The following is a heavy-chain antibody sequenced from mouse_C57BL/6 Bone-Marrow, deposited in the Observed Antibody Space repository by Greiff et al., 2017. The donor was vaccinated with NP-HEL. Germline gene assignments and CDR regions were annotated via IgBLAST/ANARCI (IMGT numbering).Heavy chain of an antibody. CDR1: GYTFTDYN. CDR3: ARRLYYYGSSFFWYFDV. Sequence: EVQLKQSGPELVKPGASVKMSCKASGYTFTDYNMHWVKQSHGKSLEWIGYINPNNGGTSYNQKFKGKATLTVNKSSSTAYMELRSLTSEDSAVYYCARRLYYYGSSFFWYFDVWGTGTTVTVSS. V-gene: IGHV1-22*01. J-gene: IGHJ1*03. CDR2: INPNNGGT. D-gene: IGHD1-1*01.